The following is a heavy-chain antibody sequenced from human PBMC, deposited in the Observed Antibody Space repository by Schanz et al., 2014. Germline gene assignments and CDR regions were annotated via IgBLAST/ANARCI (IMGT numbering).Heavy chain of an antibody. D-gene: IGHD3-3*01. CDR3: VRDSFFAFDY. CDR2: IGVDGTTT. CDR1: GFAFSSYG. V-gene: IGHV3-23*01. J-gene: IGHJ4*02. Sequence: EVQLLESGGGLVQPGGSLRLSCLASGFAFSSYGMNWLRQAPGKGLEWVSVIGVDGTTTYYADSVKGRFTISRDNSNKAVDLQMNSLRAEDTAVYYCVRDSFFAFDYWGQGTLVTVSS.